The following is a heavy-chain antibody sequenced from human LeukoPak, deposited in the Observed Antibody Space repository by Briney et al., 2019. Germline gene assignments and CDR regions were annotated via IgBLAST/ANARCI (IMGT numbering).Heavy chain of an antibody. CDR1: GYSISSSNW. CDR3: ARTPSNSGYEFFSWFDP. D-gene: IGHD5-12*01. CDR2: IYYSGST. V-gene: IGHV4-28*01. Sequence: SETLSLTCAVSGYSISSSNWWGWIRQPPGKGLEWTGYIYYSGSTYYNPSLKSRVTMSVDTSKNQFSLKLSSVTAVDTAVYYCARTPSNSGYEFFSWFDPWGQGTLVTASP. J-gene: IGHJ5*02.